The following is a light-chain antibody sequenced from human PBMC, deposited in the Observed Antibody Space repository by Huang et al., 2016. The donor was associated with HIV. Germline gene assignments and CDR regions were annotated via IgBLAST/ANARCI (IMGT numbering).Light chain of an antibody. J-gene: IGKJ5*01. CDR3: QQFNNYPST. CDR1: QGVSSA. Sequence: AIQLTQSPSSLSASVGDRVTITCRAIQGVSSALAWYQQNPGKAPKLLIYDASSLESGVPSRFSGSGSGTDFTLTISSLQPEDFATYYCQQFNNYPSTFGQGTRLEIK. CDR2: DAS. V-gene: IGKV1D-13*01.